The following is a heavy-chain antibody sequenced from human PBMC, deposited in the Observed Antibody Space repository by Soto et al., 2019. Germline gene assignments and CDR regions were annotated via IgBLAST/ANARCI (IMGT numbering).Heavy chain of an antibody. CDR3: ARDKESEGDFEYSSSPDYYYYGMDV. J-gene: IGHJ6*02. CDR2: IYYSGST. V-gene: IGHV4-61*01. D-gene: IGHD6-6*01. CDR1: GGSVSSGSYY. Sequence: SETLSLTCTVSGGSVSSGSYYWSWIRQPPGKGLEWIGYIYYSGSTNYNPSLKSRVTISVDTSKNQFSLKLSSVTAADTAVYYCARDKESEGDFEYSSSPDYYYYGMDVWGQGTTVTVSS.